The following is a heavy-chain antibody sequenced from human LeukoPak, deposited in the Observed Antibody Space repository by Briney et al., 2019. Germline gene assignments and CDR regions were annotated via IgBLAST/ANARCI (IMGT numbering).Heavy chain of an antibody. J-gene: IGHJ6*02. D-gene: IGHD3-10*01. CDR1: GFTFSSYA. V-gene: IGHV3-30-3*01. CDR2: ISYDGSNK. Sequence: GRSLRLSCAASGFTFSSYAMHWVRQAPGKGLEWVAVISYDGSNKYYADSVKGRFTISRDTSKNTLYLQMNSLRAEDTAVYYCARDGWATMVRGARDYYYYGMDVWGQGTTVTVSS. CDR3: ARDGWATMVRGARDYYYYGMDV.